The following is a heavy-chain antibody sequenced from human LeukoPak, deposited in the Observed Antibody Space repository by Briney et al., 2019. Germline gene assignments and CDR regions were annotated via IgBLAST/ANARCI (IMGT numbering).Heavy chain of an antibody. CDR2: INLSGST. V-gene: IGHV4-34*01. CDR3: ATNMYYYYGMDV. J-gene: IGHJ6*02. D-gene: IGHD1/OR15-1a*01. Sequence: PSETLSLTCAVYGGSFSGYYWSWIRQPPGKGLEWIGEINLSGSTNYNPSLKSRVTISVDTSKNQFSLKLSSVTAADTAVYYCATNMYYYYGMDVWGQGTTVTVSS. CDR1: GGSFSGYY.